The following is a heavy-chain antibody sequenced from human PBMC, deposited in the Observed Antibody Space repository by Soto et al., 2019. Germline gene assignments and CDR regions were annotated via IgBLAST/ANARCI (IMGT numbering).Heavy chain of an antibody. CDR3: AKEAIGYYGSGSYDWFDP. CDR2: ISGSGDST. D-gene: IGHD3-10*01. Sequence: EVQLLESGGGLVQPGGSLRLSCAASGFTFSTYAMSWFRQAPGKGLKWVSSISGSGDSTYYADSVKGRFTISRDNSKNTLYLQMNSLRGDDTAVYYCAKEAIGYYGSGSYDWFDPWGQGTLVTVSS. CDR1: GFTFSTYA. V-gene: IGHV3-23*01. J-gene: IGHJ5*02.